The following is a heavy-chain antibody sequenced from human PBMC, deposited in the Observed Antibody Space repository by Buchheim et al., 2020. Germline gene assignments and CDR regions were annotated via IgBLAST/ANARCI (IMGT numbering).Heavy chain of an antibody. CDR3: ARDLATNYSSGSYYPRFYYYYGMDV. CDR1: GFTFSSYI. D-gene: IGHD3-10*01. J-gene: IGHJ6*02. CDR2: ISSSSSYI. Sequence: VQLVESGGGLVKPGGSLRLSCAASGFTFSSYIMNWVRQAPGKGLEWVSSISSSSSYIYYADSVKGRFTYSRDNAKNSLHLQMNSLRAEDTAVYYCARDLATNYSSGSYYPRFYYYYGMDVWGQGTT. V-gene: IGHV3-21*01.